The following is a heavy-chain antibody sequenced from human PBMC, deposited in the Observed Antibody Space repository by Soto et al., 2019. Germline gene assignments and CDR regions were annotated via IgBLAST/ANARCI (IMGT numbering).Heavy chain of an antibody. V-gene: IGHV4-39*01. J-gene: IGHJ5*02. CDR1: GGSIGTSAYY. CDR3: SRRASEGFDP. Sequence: PSETLSLTCAVSGGSIGTSAYYWGWIRQAPGKGLEWIGSINHSGNTYLSPSLKDRVTMSVDTSKNSFSLKLRSATAADTGLYYCSRRASEGFDPWGQGKLVTVFS. CDR2: INHSGNT.